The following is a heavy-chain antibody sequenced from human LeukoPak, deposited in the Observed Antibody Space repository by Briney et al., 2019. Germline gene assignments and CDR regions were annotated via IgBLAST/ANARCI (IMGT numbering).Heavy chain of an antibody. Sequence: GGSLRLSCAASGFTFSSYSMSWVRQAPGKGLEWVSYISSSSSTIYYADTVKGRFTISRDNAKNSLYLQMNSLRAEDTAVYYCARDGLGYCSSTSCRPFDYWGQGTLVTVSS. J-gene: IGHJ4*02. D-gene: IGHD2-2*01. V-gene: IGHV3-48*01. CDR3: ARDGLGYCSSTSCRPFDY. CDR1: GFTFSSYS. CDR2: ISSSSSTI.